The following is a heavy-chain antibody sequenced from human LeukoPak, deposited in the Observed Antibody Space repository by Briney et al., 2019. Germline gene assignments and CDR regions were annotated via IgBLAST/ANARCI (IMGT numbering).Heavy chain of an antibody. V-gene: IGHV3-7*01. D-gene: IGHD5-12*01. CDR3: ARDRRGYSGYDAGGY. CDR1: GFTFSSYW. J-gene: IGHJ4*02. CDR2: IKQDGSEK. Sequence: GGSLRLSCAASGFTFSSYWMSWVRQAPGKGLEWVANIKQDGSEKYYVDSVKGRFTISRDNAKNSLYPQMNSLRAEDTAVYYCARDRRGYSGYDAGGYWGQGTLVTASS.